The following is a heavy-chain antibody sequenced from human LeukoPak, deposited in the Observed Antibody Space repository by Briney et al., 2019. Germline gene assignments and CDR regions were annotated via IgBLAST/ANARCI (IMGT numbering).Heavy chain of an antibody. D-gene: IGHD2-2*01. V-gene: IGHV4-39*01. CDR3: ARQAAMLQDY. CDR1: SGSIGRSSYY. Sequence: SETLSLTCTVSSGSIGRSSYYWGWIRQPPGKGLEWIGRIDHNGNTLYNPALKSRVTMSVDLSKNEFSLKLRSVTAADTAIYYCARQAAMLQDYWGQGILVTAS. J-gene: IGHJ4*02. CDR2: IDHNGNT.